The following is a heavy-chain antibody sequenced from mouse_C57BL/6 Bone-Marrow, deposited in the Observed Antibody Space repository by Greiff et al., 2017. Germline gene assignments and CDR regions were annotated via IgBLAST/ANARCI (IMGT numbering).Heavy chain of an antibody. Sequence: VQLKESGPGLVKPSQSLSLTCSVTGYSITSGYYWNWIRQFPGNKLEWMGYISYDGSNNYNPSLKNRISITRDTSKNQFFLKLNSVTTEDTATYYCARDYYGYDGYVDYWGQGTTLTVSS. J-gene: IGHJ2*01. CDR3: ARDYYGYDGYVDY. CDR1: GYSITSGYY. D-gene: IGHD2-2*01. V-gene: IGHV3-6*01. CDR2: ISYDGSN.